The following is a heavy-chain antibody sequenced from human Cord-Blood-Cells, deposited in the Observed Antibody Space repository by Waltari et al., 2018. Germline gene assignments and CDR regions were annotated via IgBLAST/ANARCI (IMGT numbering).Heavy chain of an antibody. CDR3: ARAMTRVAFDI. V-gene: IGHV4-34*01. CDR2: INHSGST. D-gene: IGHD4-17*01. Sequence: QVQLQQWGAGLLKPSETLSLTCAVYGGSFSGYYWSWIRQPPGKGLEWIGEINHSGSTNYNPSLKSRVTISVDTSKNQFSLKLISVTAADTAVYYCARAMTRVAFDIWGQGTMVTVSS. J-gene: IGHJ3*02. CDR1: GGSFSGYY.